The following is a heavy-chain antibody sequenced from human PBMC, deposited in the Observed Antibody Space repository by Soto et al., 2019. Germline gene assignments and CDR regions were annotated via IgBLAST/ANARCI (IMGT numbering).Heavy chain of an antibody. Sequence: QVQLVQSGSEVKKPGSSVKVSCKASGGSFSSNPISWVRQAPGQGLEWMAGTIPIFATVHYAQKFQGRVTITADESTRTAYQELTSMRSDDTAVYFCARGGPGHSSAPRYYFDYWGQGTLVTVS. V-gene: IGHV1-69*01. CDR1: GGSFSSNP. J-gene: IGHJ4*02. D-gene: IGHD5-18*01. CDR2: TIPIFATV. CDR3: ARGGPGHSSAPRYYFDY.